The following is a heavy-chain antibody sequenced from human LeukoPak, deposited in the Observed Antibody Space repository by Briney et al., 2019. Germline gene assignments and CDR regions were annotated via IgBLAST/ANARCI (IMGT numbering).Heavy chain of an antibody. CDR1: GYTFRDHG. V-gene: IGHV3-23*01. Sequence: GGSLRLSCAASGYTFRDHGMAWLRQVPGRGLEWLASVNGAGIGTYYAPTVKGRFTISRDNSKNTAYLQMSTLRADDTAIYYCAKVSVCFACYFGYWGQGILVTVSS. D-gene: IGHD3-10*02. CDR3: AKVSVCFACYFGY. CDR2: VNGAGIGT. J-gene: IGHJ4*02.